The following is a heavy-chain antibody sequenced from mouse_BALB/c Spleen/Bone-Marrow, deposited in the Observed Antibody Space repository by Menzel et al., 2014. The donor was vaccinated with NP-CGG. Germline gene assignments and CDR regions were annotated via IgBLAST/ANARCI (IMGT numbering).Heavy chain of an antibody. D-gene: IGHD2-13*01. V-gene: IGHV1-54*01. CDR3: AGRDYSFAY. CDR1: GYALTNYL. Sequence: VQLVESGAELVRPGTSVKVSCKASGYALTNYLIEWVKQRPGQGLEWIGVINPGSGGTNYNEKFKGKATLTADKSSSTAYMQLSSLTSDDSAVYFCAGRDYSFAYWGQGTLVTVSA. CDR2: INPGSGGT. J-gene: IGHJ3*01.